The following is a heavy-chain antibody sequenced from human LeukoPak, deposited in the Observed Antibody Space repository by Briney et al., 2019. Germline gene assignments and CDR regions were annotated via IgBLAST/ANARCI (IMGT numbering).Heavy chain of an antibody. CDR3: ARGGGTTVTQDGYYFDY. D-gene: IGHD4-17*01. CDR1: GFTFSSYA. V-gene: IGHV3-30-3*01. J-gene: IGHJ4*02. CDR2: ISYDGSNK. Sequence: PGRSLRLSRAASGFTFSSYAMHWVRQAPGKGLEWVAVISYDGSNKYYADSVKGRFTISRDNSKKKLYLQMNSLRTEDTAVYYCARGGGTTVTQDGYYFDYWGQGTLVTVSS.